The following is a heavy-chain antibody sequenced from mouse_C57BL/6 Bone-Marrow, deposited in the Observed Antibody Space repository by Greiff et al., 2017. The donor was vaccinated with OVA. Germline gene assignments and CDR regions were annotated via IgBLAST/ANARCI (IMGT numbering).Heavy chain of an antibody. D-gene: IGHD1-1*01. V-gene: IGHV1-15*01. CDR2: IDPETGGT. Sequence: QVQLQQSGAELVRPGASVTLSCKASGYTFTDYEMHWVKQTPVHGLEWIGAIDPETGGTAYNQRFKGKAILTADKSSSTAYMELRSLTSEDSAVYYCTRGRGYYYGSSPWGQGTTLTVSS. CDR3: TRGRGYYYGSSP. CDR1: GYTFTDYE. J-gene: IGHJ2*01.